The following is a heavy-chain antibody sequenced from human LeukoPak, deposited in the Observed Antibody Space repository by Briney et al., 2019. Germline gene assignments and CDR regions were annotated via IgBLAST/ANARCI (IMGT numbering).Heavy chain of an antibody. V-gene: IGHV4-59*01. Sequence: KASETLSLTCTVSGGSISSYYWSWIRQPPGKGLEWIGYIYYSGSTNYNPSLKSRVTISVDTSKNQFSLKLSSVTAADTAVYYCARDPYCSGGSCYSDYWGQGTLVTVSS. D-gene: IGHD2-15*01. CDR2: IYYSGST. CDR1: GGSISSYY. J-gene: IGHJ4*02. CDR3: ARDPYCSGGSCYSDY.